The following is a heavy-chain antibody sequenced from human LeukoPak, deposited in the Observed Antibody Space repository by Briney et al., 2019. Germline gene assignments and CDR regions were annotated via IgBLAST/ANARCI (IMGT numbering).Heavy chain of an antibody. CDR1: GGSISSYY. V-gene: IGHV4-59*01. J-gene: IGHJ4*02. CDR2: IYYSGST. Sequence: ASETLSLTCTVSGGSISSYYWSWIRQPPGKGLEWIGYIYYSGSTNYNPSLKSRVTISVDTSKNQFSLKLSSVTAADTAVYYCARNLARDYFDYWGQGTLVTVSS. CDR3: ARNLARDYFDY.